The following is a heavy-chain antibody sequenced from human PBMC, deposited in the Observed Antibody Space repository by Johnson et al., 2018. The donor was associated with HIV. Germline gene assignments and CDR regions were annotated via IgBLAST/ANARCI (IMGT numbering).Heavy chain of an antibody. CDR2: IRYDGTNK. J-gene: IGHJ3*02. V-gene: IGHV3-30*02. CDR1: VFTFSSYD. CDR3: AKSRGGYSYGYDAFDI. Sequence: QVQLVESGGGVVQPGGSLRLSCAASVFTFSSYDMNWVRQAPGKGLEGVAFIRYDGTNKNYGDSVKGRFTISRDNSKNTLFLQMNSLRTEDTALYYCAKSRGGYSYGYDAFDIWGQGTMVTVSS. D-gene: IGHD5-18*01.